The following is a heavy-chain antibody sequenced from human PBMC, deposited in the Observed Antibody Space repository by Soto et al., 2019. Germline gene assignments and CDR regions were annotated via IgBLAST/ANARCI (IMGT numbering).Heavy chain of an antibody. D-gene: IGHD3-10*01. CDR2: INHSGST. CDR3: VLRGYYGSGSYDWFDP. J-gene: IGHJ5*02. Sequence: QVQLQQWGAGLLKPSETLSLTCAVYGGSFSGYYWSWIRQPPGKGLEWIGEINHSGSTNYNPSLKSRVTISVDTSKNQFSLKLSSVTAADTAVYYCVLRGYYGSGSYDWFDPWGQGTLVTVSS. CDR1: GGSFSGYY. V-gene: IGHV4-34*01.